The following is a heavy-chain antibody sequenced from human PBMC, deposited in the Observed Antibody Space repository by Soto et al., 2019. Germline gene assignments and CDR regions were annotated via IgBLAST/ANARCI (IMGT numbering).Heavy chain of an antibody. CDR1: GGSISSYY. CDR2: IYYSGST. V-gene: IGHV4-59*01. J-gene: IGHJ6*03. CDR3: ARSYRRYCSGGSCYSYYYYYMDV. D-gene: IGHD2-15*01. Sequence: QVQLQESGPGLVKPSETLSLTCTVSGGSISSYYWSWIRQPQGKGLEWLGYIYYSGSTNYNPSLKTRVTISVDTSKNQFSLKLSSVTAADTAVYYCARSYRRYCSGGSCYSYYYYYMDVWGKGTTVTVSS.